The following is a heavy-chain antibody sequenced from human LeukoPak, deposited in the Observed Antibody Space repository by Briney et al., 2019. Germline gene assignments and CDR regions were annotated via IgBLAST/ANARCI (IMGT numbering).Heavy chain of an antibody. CDR1: GFTFSDYY. CDR3: ASGGSYRYFYYYYYMDV. J-gene: IGHJ6*03. V-gene: IGHV3-11*01. CDR2: ISSSGSTI. Sequence: GGSLRLSCAASGFTFSDYYMSWIRQAPGKGLEWVSYISSSGSTIYYADSVKGRFTISRDNAKNSLYLQMNSLRAEDTAAYYCASGGSYRYFYYYYYMDVWGKGTTVTISS. D-gene: IGHD3-16*02.